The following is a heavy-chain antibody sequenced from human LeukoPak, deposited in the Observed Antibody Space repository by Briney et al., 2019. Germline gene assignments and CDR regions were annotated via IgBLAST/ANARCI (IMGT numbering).Heavy chain of an antibody. CDR3: ARGVLAYSNYIHNWFDP. D-gene: IGHD4-11*01. CDR1: GGSFSSYY. CDR2: INHSGST. J-gene: IGHJ5*02. Sequence: PSETLFLTCAVYGGSFSSYYLSWIRQSPGKGLEWIGEINHSGSTNYNPSLKNRVTISVDTSKNQFSLKLSSVTAADTAVYYCARGVLAYSNYIHNWFDPWGQGTLVTVSS. V-gene: IGHV4-34*01.